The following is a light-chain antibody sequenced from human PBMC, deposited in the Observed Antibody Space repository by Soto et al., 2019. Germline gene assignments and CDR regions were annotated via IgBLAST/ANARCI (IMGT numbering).Light chain of an antibody. CDR3: QLYGSSWT. CDR1: QSVSSSY. J-gene: IGKJ1*01. CDR2: GAS. V-gene: IGKV3-20*01. Sequence: EIVLTQSPGTLSLSPGERATLSCRASQSVSSSYLAWYQQKPGQAPRLLIYGASSRATGIPDRFSGSGSGTDFTLTISRLEPEDFAVYFCQLYGSSWTFGQGTKVDTK.